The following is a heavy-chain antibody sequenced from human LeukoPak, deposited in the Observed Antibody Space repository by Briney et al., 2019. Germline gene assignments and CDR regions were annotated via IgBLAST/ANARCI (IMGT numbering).Heavy chain of an antibody. D-gene: IGHD2-15*01. CDR3: ARGGVERYCSGGSCYGWFDP. CDR2: INHSGST. J-gene: IGHJ5*02. V-gene: IGHV4-34*01. CDR1: GGSFSGYY. Sequence: SETLSLTCAVYGGSFSGYYWSWIGQPPGKGGEWIGEINHSGSTNYTPSLTSRVTISVDTSKNQCSLNLNSVTATDTAVYYCARGGVERYCSGGSCYGWFDPWGQGTLVTVSS.